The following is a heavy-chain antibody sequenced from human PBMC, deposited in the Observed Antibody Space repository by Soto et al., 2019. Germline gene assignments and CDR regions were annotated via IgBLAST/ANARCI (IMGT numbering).Heavy chain of an antibody. J-gene: IGHJ6*02. CDR1: GFTFSSYD. D-gene: IGHD6-6*01. V-gene: IGHV3-13*01. CDR2: IGTAGDT. CDR3: ARPEYSSSSYGMDG. Sequence: PGGSLRLSCAASGFTFSSYDMHWVRQATGKGLEWVSAIGTAGDTYYPGSVKGRFTISRENAKNSLYLQMNSLRDEDTAVYYCARPEYSSSSYGMDGWGQGTTVTVSS.